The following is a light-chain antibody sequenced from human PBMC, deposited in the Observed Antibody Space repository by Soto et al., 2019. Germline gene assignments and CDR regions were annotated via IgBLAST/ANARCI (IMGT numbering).Light chain of an antibody. V-gene: IGLV2-14*01. CDR2: DVT. CDR1: SSDIATYNY. CDR3: SSYTTSSTLVV. Sequence: QSVLTQPASVSGSPGQSITISCTGTSSDIATYNYVSWYQQHPGKAPKLMIYDVTNRPSGVSNRFSGSRSGNTASLTISGLQAEDEADYYCSSYTTSSTLVVFGGGTQLTVL. J-gene: IGLJ7*01.